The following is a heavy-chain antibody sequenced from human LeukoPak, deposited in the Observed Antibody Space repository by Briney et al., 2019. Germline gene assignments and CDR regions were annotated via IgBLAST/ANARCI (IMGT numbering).Heavy chain of an antibody. Sequence: PSETLSLTCTVSGGSISSYYWSWIRQPAGKGLEWIGRIYTSGSTNYNPSLKSRVTMSVDTSKNQFSLKLSSVTAADTAVYYCARTCTNGVCRDAFDIWGQGTMVTVSS. D-gene: IGHD2-8*01. V-gene: IGHV4-4*07. J-gene: IGHJ3*02. CDR1: GGSISSYY. CDR3: ARTCTNGVCRDAFDI. CDR2: IYTSGST.